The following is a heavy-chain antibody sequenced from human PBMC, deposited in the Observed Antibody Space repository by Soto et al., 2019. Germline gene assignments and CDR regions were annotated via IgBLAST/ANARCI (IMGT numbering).Heavy chain of an antibody. Sequence: ASVKVSCKASGYTFSRYYLHWVRQAPGQGLEWMGIINPSGGSTSYAQKFQGRVTLTRDTSTSTAYMELSSLKSEDTAVYYCARDQDGSGSYYFNWFDPWGHGTLVTVSS. CDR1: GYTFSRYY. V-gene: IGHV1-46*01. D-gene: IGHD3-10*01. J-gene: IGHJ5*02. CDR3: ARDQDGSGSYYFNWFDP. CDR2: INPSGGST.